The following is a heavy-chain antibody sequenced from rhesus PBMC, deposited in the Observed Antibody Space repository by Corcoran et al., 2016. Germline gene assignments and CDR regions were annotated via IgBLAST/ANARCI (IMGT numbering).Heavy chain of an antibody. Sequence: QVQLQESGPGLVKPSETLSLTCAVSGGSISSGYYYWSWIRQPPGKGLEWVGDITYSGSTSYNPSLKSRVTISRDTSKNQFSLKLSSVTAADTAVYYCAREESSGWYDDWGQGVLVTVSS. D-gene: IGHD6-31*01. J-gene: IGHJ4*01. CDR3: AREESSGWYDD. CDR2: ITYSGST. V-gene: IGHV4-122*02. CDR1: GGSISSGYYY.